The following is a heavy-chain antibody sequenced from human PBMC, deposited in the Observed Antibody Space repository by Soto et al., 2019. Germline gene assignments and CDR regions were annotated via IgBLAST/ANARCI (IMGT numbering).Heavy chain of an antibody. J-gene: IGHJ3*02. Sequence: EVKLLESGGGLVQPGGSLRLSCAASGFTFSSYSMSWVRQAPGKGLEWVSHITASGGTTYYADSVKGRFTISRDSSRSTLYLQMNSLRAEDTALYYCAKFIQVNWNYDAFHIWGQGTMVTVSS. V-gene: IGHV3-23*01. CDR1: GFTFSSYS. CDR2: ITASGGTT. CDR3: AKFIQVNWNYDAFHI. D-gene: IGHD1-7*01.